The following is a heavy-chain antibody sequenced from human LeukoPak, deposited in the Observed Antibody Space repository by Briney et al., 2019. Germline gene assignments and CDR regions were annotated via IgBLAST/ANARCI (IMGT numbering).Heavy chain of an antibody. CDR2: FNPGDDTT. Sequence: GASVKVSCKAGGHTFSSNYIHWVRQGPGQGLDWMGMFNPGDDTTTYAQKFRGRVTMTRDTSKTTFYLQLSGLRSEDTAVYYCASCDFLSGYCSSWGQGGLSPSPQ. J-gene: IGHJ5*02. V-gene: IGHV1-46*01. D-gene: IGHD3-3*01. CDR1: GHTFSSNY. CDR3: ASCDFLSGYCSS.